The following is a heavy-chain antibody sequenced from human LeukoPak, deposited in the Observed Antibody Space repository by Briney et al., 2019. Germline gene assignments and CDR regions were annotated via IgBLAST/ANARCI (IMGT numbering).Heavy chain of an antibody. CDR1: GFTFSSYW. CDR2: IKQDGSEK. D-gene: IGHD6-6*01. Sequence: GGSLRLSCAASGFTFSSYWMSWVRQAPGKGLEWVANIKQDGSEKYYVDSVKGRFAISRDNAKNSLYLQMNSLRAEDTAVYYCARGLSGYASSLGYWGQGTLVTVSA. CDR3: ARGLSGYASSLGY. J-gene: IGHJ4*02. V-gene: IGHV3-7*01.